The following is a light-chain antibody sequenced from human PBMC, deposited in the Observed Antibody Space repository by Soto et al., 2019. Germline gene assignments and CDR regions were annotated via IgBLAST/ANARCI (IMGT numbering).Light chain of an antibody. Sequence: QSALTQPASVSGSPVQSITISCTGTSGDIGGYNYVSWYQQHPGKAPKLLISEVTNRPSGVSNRFSGSKSGNTASLTISGLQAEDEADYYCSAYTTNITPVVFGGGTKLTVL. CDR1: SGDIGGYNY. CDR2: EVT. J-gene: IGLJ2*01. V-gene: IGLV2-14*01. CDR3: SAYTTNITPVV.